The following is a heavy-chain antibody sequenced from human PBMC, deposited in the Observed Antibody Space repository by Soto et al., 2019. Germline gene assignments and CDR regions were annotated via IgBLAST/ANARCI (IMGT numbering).Heavy chain of an antibody. D-gene: IGHD6-13*01. CDR3: ARVFVIAAAGPRYYFDY. CDR1: GGSISSSNW. J-gene: IGHJ4*02. V-gene: IGHV4-4*02. CDR2: IYHSGST. Sequence: QVQLQESGPGLVKPSGTLSLTCAVSGGSISSSNWWHWVRQTPGKGLEWIGEIYHSGSTNYNPSLQSRVTISVDKSKNQFSLKLSCVTAADTDVYYCARVFVIAAAGPRYYFDYWGQGILVTVSS.